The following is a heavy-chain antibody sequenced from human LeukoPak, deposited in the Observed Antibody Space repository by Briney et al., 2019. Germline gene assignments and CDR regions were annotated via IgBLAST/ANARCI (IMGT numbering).Heavy chain of an antibody. V-gene: IGHV3-23*01. CDR2: ISGSGGST. CDR3: AKDYYDSSGSDY. D-gene: IGHD3-22*01. CDR1: GFTFSSYG. Sequence: GGLRLSCAASGFTFSSYGMSWVRQAPGKGLEWVSAISGSGGSTYYADSVKGRFTISRDNSKNTLYLQMNSLRAEDTAVYYCAKDYYDSSGSDYWGQGTLVTVSS. J-gene: IGHJ4*02.